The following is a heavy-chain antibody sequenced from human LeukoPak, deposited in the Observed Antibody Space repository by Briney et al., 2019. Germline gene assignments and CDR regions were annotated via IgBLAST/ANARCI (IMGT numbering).Heavy chain of an antibody. V-gene: IGHV4-59*12. D-gene: IGHD3-16*01. Sequence: SETLSLTCTVSGGSISSYYWSWIRQPPGKGLEWIGNIHYSGSTKYNPSLKSRVTISVDTSKNQFSLRVTSLTAADTAVYYCARLGAPHDAFDVWGQGTLVTVSS. CDR2: IHYSGST. CDR3: ARLGAPHDAFDV. J-gene: IGHJ3*01. CDR1: GGSISSYY.